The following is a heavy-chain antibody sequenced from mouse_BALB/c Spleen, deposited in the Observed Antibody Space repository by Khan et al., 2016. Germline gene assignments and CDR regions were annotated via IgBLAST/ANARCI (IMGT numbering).Heavy chain of an antibody. CDR3: ERIKKLVATYFDY. Sequence: QVRLQQSGAELVKAGASVKMSCKASGYTFTSYWMHWVKQRLGQGLEWFAETNPTNGRTYYNEKFKSKATLTVDKSSSTAYMLLSGPTFEDSAVYYCERIKKLVATYFDYWGQGTTLTVSS. CDR1: GYTFTSYW. CDR2: TNPTNGRT. V-gene: IGHV1S81*02. J-gene: IGHJ2*01. D-gene: IGHD1-1*01.